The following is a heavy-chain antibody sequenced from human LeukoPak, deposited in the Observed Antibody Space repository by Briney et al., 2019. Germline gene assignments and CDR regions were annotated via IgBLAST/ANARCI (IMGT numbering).Heavy chain of an antibody. Sequence: ASVKVSCKASGYTFTGYYMRWVRQAPGQGLEWMGWINPNSGGTNYAQKFQGWVTMTRDTSISTAYMELSRLRSDDTAVYYCARGISMVRGVAPGYWGQGTLVTVSS. CDR2: INPNSGGT. J-gene: IGHJ4*02. D-gene: IGHD3-10*01. CDR3: ARGISMVRGVAPGY. CDR1: GYTFTGYY. V-gene: IGHV1-2*04.